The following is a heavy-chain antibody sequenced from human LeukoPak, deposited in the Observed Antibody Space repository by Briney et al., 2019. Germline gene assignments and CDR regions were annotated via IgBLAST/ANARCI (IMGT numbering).Heavy chain of an antibody. V-gene: IGHV4-31*03. D-gene: IGHD4-17*01. CDR3: ARHISGDYVWFDP. Sequence: SETLSLTCTVSGGSISSGAYYWSWIRQHPGKGLEWIGYIYYSGSTYYNPSLKSRVSISVDTSKNQFSLKLSPVTAADTAVYYCARHISGDYVWFDPWGQGALVTVSS. CDR2: IYYSGST. CDR1: GGSISSGAYY. J-gene: IGHJ5*02.